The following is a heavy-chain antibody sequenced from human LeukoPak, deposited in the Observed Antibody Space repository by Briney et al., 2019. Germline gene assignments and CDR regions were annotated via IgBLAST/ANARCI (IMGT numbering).Heavy chain of an antibody. D-gene: IGHD3-10*01. CDR3: VHCLWFGDHYYFDF. Sequence: SGPTLVKPTQTLTLTCTFSGFSLSTGGVGVGWMRQPPGKALEWLALIYWDNDQRYSPSLKSRLTITKDTSKKQVVLTMTDMDPVDTATYDCVHCLWFGDHYYFDFWGQGTLVTVSS. J-gene: IGHJ4*02. V-gene: IGHV2-5*02. CDR1: GFSLSTGGVG. CDR2: IYWDNDQ.